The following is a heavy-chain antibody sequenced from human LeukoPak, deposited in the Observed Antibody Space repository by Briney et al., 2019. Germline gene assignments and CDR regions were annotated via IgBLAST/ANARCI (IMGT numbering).Heavy chain of an antibody. D-gene: IGHD4-17*01. CDR3: VTPGPTVTGGFEY. J-gene: IGHJ4*02. V-gene: IGHV3-53*01. Sequence: GGSLRLSCAVSGYIVSGKYMGWVRQAPGKGLEYVSVIYSGGSTYYIDSVKGRFTISRDNSKNTLYFQMNSLRVEDTAVYYCVTPGPTVTGGFEYWGQGTLVTVSP. CDR2: IYSGGST. CDR1: GYIVSGKY.